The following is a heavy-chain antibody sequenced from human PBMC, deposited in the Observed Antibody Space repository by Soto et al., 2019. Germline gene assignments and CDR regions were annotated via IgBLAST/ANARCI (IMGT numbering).Heavy chain of an antibody. CDR3: ARDRVAGIWGDAFAS. D-gene: IGHD3-16*01. CDR2: INPYNANV. Sequence: QVQLVQSGAEVKKPGASVKVSCKTSGYTFTNHGITWVRQAPGQGLEWMAWINPYNANVNYAQKLQGRVTMTTDTPTSTADMDLRSLTSDDTAVYYCARDRVAGIWGDAFASWGQGTMVTVSS. V-gene: IGHV1-18*04. CDR1: GYTFTNHG. J-gene: IGHJ3*02.